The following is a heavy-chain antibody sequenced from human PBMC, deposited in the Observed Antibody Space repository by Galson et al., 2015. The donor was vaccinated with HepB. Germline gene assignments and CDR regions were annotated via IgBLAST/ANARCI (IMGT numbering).Heavy chain of an antibody. D-gene: IGHD1-26*01. CDR1: GFTFSSYS. V-gene: IGHV3-48*04. Sequence: SLRLSCAASGFTFSSYSMSWVRQAPGKGLEWVSYISSSSSAIYYADSVRGRFTISRDNAENSLFLQMNSLRAEDTAVYYCARDSGSGRLPIDYWGQGTLVTVSS. J-gene: IGHJ4*02. CDR2: ISSSSSAI. CDR3: ARDSGSGRLPIDY.